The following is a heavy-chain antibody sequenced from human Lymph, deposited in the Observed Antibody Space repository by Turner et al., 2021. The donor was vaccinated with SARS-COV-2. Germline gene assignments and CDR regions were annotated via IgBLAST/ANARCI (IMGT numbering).Heavy chain of an antibody. J-gene: IGHJ4*02. CDR2: ITFTSSYI. Sequence: EVQPVEFWGCLGQPGWSLGPSRSTPGFTFSSYSMNWVRQAPGKGLEWVSSITFTSSYIYYADSVKGRFTISRDNAKNSLYLQMNSLRAEDTAVYYCARGPPDFPYYFDYWGQGTLVTVSS. D-gene: IGHD2-21*02. CDR1: GFTFSSYS. CDR3: ARGPPDFPYYFDY. V-gene: IGHV3-21*01.